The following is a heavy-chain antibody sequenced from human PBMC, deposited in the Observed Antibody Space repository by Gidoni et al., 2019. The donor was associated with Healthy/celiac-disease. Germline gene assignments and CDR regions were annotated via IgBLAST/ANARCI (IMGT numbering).Heavy chain of an antibody. CDR3: AHSHDTCGGDCYDFDY. CDR1: GFSLSTSGVG. Sequence: QITLKESGPTLVKPTQTRTLTCTFAGFSLSTSGVGVGWIRQPPGKALEWLALIYWDDDKRYSPSLKSRLTITKDTSKHQVVLTMPNMDPVDTATYYCAHSHDTCGGDCYDFDYWGQGTLVTVSS. D-gene: IGHD2-21*02. V-gene: IGHV2-5*02. CDR2: IYWDDDK. J-gene: IGHJ4*02.